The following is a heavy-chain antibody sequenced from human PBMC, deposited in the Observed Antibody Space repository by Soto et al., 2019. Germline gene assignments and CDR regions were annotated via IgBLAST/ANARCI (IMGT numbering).Heavy chain of an antibody. CDR1: GFTFDDYA. V-gene: IGHV3-43*02. Sequence: GGSLRLSCAASGFTFDDYAMHWVRQAPGKGLEWVSLISGDGGSTYYADSVKGRFTISRDNSKNSLYLQMNSLRTEDTALYYCENEADSCSGGSCYYYYYGMDVWGQGTTVTVSS. CDR3: ENEADSCSGGSCYYYYYGMDV. J-gene: IGHJ6*02. CDR2: ISGDGGST. D-gene: IGHD2-15*01.